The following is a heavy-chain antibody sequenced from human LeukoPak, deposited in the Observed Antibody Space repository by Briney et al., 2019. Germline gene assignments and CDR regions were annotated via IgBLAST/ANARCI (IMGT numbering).Heavy chain of an antibody. D-gene: IGHD6-13*01. CDR2: INPNSGDT. V-gene: IGHV1-2*02. J-gene: IGHJ4*02. CDR1: GYTFSGYY. CDR3: AKSAQYSSAWFTGSFDY. Sequence: ASVRLSCKASGYTFSGYYMHWVRQAPGQGLQWVGWINPNSGDTHYAQMFQGRVTITRDTSINTAYMALRRVRSDDTAVYYCAKSAQYSSAWFTGSFDYWGQGTLVTVSS.